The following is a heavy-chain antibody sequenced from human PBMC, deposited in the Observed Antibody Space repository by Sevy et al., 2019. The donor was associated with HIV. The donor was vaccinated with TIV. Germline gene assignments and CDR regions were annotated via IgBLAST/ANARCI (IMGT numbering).Heavy chain of an antibody. CDR2: INPNSGGT. Sequence: ASVKVSCKASGYTFTGYYMHWVRQAPGQGLEWMGRINPNSGGTNYAQKFQGRVTMTRDMSISTAYMELSRLRSDDTAVYYCARVGSSSLAYYYYGMDVWGQGTTVTVSS. CDR1: GYTFTGYY. CDR3: ARVGSSSLAYYYYGMDV. V-gene: IGHV1-2*06. J-gene: IGHJ6*02. D-gene: IGHD6-6*01.